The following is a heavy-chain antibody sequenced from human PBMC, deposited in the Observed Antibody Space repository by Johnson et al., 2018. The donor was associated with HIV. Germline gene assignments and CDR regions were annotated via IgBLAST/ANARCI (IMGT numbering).Heavy chain of an antibody. D-gene: IGHD4-23*01. V-gene: IGHV3-66*01. CDR2: IYSGGST. J-gene: IGHJ3*02. Sequence: VQLVDSGGGLVQPGGSLRLSCAASGFTVSSNYMTWVRQAPGKGLEWVSVIYSGGSTYYADSVKGRFTIPRDNSKNTLYLQMNSLRAEDTAVYYCAKGSTVVDDAFDIWGQGTMVTVSS. CDR3: AKGSTVVDDAFDI. CDR1: GFTVSSNY.